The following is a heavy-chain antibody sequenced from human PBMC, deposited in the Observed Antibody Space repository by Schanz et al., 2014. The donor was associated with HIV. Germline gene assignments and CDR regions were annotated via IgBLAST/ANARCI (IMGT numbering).Heavy chain of an antibody. CDR3: AKPEYDSRGNSQSHFDY. V-gene: IGHV3-23*01. CDR2: ISGSGGST. D-gene: IGHD3-22*01. Sequence: EVQMLESGGGLVQPGGSLRLSCAASGFNFNNYAMSWVRQAPGKGLEWVSVISGSGGSTYYADSVNGRFTISRDNSKNTLYLQMTTLRIDDTAVYYCAKPEYDSRGNSQSHFDYWGQGTLVTVSS. CDR1: GFNFNNYA. J-gene: IGHJ4*02.